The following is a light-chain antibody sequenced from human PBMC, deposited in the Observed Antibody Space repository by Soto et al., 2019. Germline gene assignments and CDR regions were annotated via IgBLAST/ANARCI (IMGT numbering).Light chain of an antibody. CDR3: QQYGGSPRT. V-gene: IGKV3-20*01. J-gene: IGKJ1*01. CDR1: HPLYHTF. Sequence: ENVLMQSPGTLSLSPGETATLSCRSSHPLYHTFLAWFQQRPGQAPRLLVYGASRRATGISDRFRASGSGTNFTLTISRLEPADFAVYYCQQYGGSPRTFGQGTKVEMK. CDR2: GAS.